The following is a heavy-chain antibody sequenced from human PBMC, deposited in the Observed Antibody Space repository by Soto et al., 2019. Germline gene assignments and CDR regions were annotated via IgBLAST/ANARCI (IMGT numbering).Heavy chain of an antibody. Sequence: SQTLSLTGDISGYSVSSNIAAWNFIRQSPSRGLEWLGRTYYRSKWYNDYAVSVKSRITINPDTSKNQFSLQLNSVTPEDTAVYYCARRGRSSNSYNGMDVWGQGTTVTVSS. CDR3: ARRGRSSNSYNGMDV. CDR2: TYYRSKWYN. J-gene: IGHJ6*01. V-gene: IGHV6-1*01. CDR1: GYSVSSNIAA. D-gene: IGHD2-2*01.